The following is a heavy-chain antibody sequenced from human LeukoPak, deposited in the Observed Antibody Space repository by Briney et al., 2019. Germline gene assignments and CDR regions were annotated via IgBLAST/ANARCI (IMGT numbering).Heavy chain of an antibody. V-gene: IGHV3-23*01. CDR2: VRGKVDET. D-gene: IGHD3-10*01. Sequence: PGGSLRLSCAASGLIFRNYAMTWVRQAPEKGLEWVSTVRGKVDETFYADSVKSRFTLSRDNSKTAFYLQMNSLRAEDTAVYYCAKGGHYSFFDSWGQGTLVTVSS. CDR3: AKGGHYSFFDS. CDR1: GLIFRNYA. J-gene: IGHJ5*01.